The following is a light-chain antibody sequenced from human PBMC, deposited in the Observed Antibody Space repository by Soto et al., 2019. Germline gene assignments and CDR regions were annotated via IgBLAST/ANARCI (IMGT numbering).Light chain of an antibody. V-gene: IGLV2-14*03. J-gene: IGLJ2*01. CDR3: SSSRGSNTVV. CDR1: SSDVGGYNY. Sequence: QSVLTQPASVSGSPVQSITISCTGTSSDVGGYNYVSWYQHHPGRAPKLMIYNAFDRPSGVSNRFSGSKSGNTASLTISGLQAEDEADYYCSSSRGSNTVVFGGGTKLTVL. CDR2: NAF.